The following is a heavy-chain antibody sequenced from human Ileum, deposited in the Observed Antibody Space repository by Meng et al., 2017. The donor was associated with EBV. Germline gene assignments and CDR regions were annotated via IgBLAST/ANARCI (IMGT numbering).Heavy chain of an antibody. V-gene: IGHV4-4*03. J-gene: IGHJ4*02. CDR1: GDTSTKKTW. CDR3: ARTGLGIAFDS. CDR2: RYHSACN. D-gene: IGHD1-14*01. Sequence: QEHPGQSGPDVLKSPAPLSSTCGGSGDTSTKKTWLRRLRQPPVKGLEWIGERYHSACNNYHPSLLTRATISVDMYKKQFPLTLRSVTAADTAVYYCARTGLGIAFDSWGLGTLVTVSS.